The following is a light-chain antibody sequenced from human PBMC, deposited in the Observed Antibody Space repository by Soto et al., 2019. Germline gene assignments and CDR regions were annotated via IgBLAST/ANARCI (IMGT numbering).Light chain of an antibody. CDR3: QHYDTSPMYT. J-gene: IGKJ2*01. Sequence: EIVLTQSPGTLSLSPGERASLSCRASQSVSSSYLAWYQQKPGQAPRLLIHDASSRATGIPDRFSGSGSGTDFTLTVSRLEPEDFAVYYCQHYDTSPMYTFGQGTKLEIK. CDR2: DAS. CDR1: QSVSSSY. V-gene: IGKV3-20*01.